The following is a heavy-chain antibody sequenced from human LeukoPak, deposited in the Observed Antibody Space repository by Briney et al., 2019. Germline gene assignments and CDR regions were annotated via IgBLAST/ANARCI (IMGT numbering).Heavy chain of an antibody. CDR3: ARGRGPAIIEPDY. V-gene: IGHV1-69*13. D-gene: IGHD2-21*02. CDR1: GGTFSSYA. J-gene: IGHJ4*02. CDR2: IIPIFGTA. Sequence: GASVTVSCKASGGTFSSYAISWVRQAPGQGLKWMGGIIPIFGTANYAQKFQGRVTITADESTSTAYMELSSLRSEDTAVYYCARGRGPAIIEPDYWGQGTLVTVSS.